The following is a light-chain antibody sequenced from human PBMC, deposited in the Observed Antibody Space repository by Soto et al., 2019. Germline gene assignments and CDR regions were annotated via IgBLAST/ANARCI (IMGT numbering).Light chain of an antibody. CDR3: QSYDSSLSRV. CDR1: SSNIGAGYD. J-gene: IGLJ1*01. Sequence: QSALTQPPSVSGAPGQRVTISCTGSSSNIGAGYDVHWYQQLPGTAPKLLIYGNSNRPSGVPDRFSGSKSGTSASLAITGLQAEDEADYYCQSYDSSLSRVFGTGTKATVL. CDR2: GNS. V-gene: IGLV1-40*01.